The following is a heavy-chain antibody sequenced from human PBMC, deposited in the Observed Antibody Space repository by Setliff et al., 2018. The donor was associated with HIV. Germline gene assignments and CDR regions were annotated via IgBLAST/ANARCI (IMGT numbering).Heavy chain of an antibody. V-gene: IGHV4-39*07. Sequence: SETLSLTCTVSGDSFSSNTNHWGWIRQPPGKGLEWIGNIFHSGTTYYNPSLKSRVTIAIDTSKNQFSLKLTSLTAADTAVYFCARHRDPPGTSWIYYYYYMDLWGEGTTVTVSS. CDR2: IFHSGTT. J-gene: IGHJ6*03. CDR1: GDSFSSNTNH. D-gene: IGHD6-13*01. CDR3: ARHRDPPGTSWIYYYYYMDL.